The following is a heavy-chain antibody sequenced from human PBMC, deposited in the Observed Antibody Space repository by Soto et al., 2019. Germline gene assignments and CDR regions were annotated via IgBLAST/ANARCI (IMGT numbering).Heavy chain of an antibody. CDR2: IYYSGSDSGST. CDR1: GGSINTYY. Sequence: SETLSLTCTVSGGSINTYYWSWIRQPPGKGLEWIGYIYYSGSDSGSTNYIPSLKSRVTISVDTSKNQFSLRLTSVTAADTAVYFCTRGGGDFWDQGTLVTVSS. D-gene: IGHD6-25*01. J-gene: IGHJ4*02. CDR3: TRGGGDF. V-gene: IGHV4-59*01.